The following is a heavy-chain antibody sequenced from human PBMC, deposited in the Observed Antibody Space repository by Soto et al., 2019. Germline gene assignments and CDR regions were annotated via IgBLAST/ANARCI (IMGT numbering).Heavy chain of an antibody. D-gene: IGHD1-1*01. Sequence: EVQLLESGGGLVQPGGSLRLTCTASGFTVRNNGMVWVRQAPGKGLEWVSAITGSGDNTYYADSVKGRFTISRDNSKNTRYVQMNSLRAEDTAVYYCAKGRAGGWNGGDYWGQGTLVTVSS. CDR1: GFTVRNNG. CDR3: AKGRAGGWNGGDY. J-gene: IGHJ4*02. CDR2: ITGSGDNT. V-gene: IGHV3-23*01.